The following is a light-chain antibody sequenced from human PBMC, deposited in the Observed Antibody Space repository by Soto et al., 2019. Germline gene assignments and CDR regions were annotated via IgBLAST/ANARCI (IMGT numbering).Light chain of an antibody. CDR1: QSVSSSY. Sequence: EIVLTQSPGTLSLSPGERATLSCRASQSVSSSYLAWYQQKPGQAPSLLIYGASSRGTALTDRFSGSGYGTEFTLTISRLEPEDFAVYYCQQYASSPITFGQGTRLEIK. J-gene: IGKJ5*01. V-gene: IGKV3-20*01. CDR2: GAS. CDR3: QQYASSPIT.